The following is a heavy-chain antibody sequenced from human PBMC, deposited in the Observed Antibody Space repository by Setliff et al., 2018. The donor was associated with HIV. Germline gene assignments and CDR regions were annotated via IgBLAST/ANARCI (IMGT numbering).Heavy chain of an antibody. Sequence: KTSETLSLTCTVSGGSISTSNYYWGWVRQPPGKGLEWVGNVDYTGSTYYNPYLKSRVTISVDTSKNQFSLRLNSVTAADTAVYYCARQGNIVVVTSFDYWGQGTLVTVSS. V-gene: IGHV4-39*07. CDR2: VDYTGST. J-gene: IGHJ4*02. CDR1: GGSISTSNYY. CDR3: ARQGNIVVVTSFDY. D-gene: IGHD2-21*02.